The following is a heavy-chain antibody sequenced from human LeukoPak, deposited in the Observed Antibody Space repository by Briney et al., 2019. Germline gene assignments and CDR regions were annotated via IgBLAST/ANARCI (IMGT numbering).Heavy chain of an antibody. Sequence: GGSLRLSCAASGFTFSSYAMHWVRQAPGKGLEWVAVISYDGSNKYYADSVKGRFTISRDNPKNTLYLQMNSLRAEDTAVFYCEAGSSSVDYWGQGTLVTVSS. J-gene: IGHJ4*02. CDR3: EAGSSSVDY. CDR1: GFTFSSYA. D-gene: IGHD6-6*01. CDR2: ISYDGSNK. V-gene: IGHV3-30-3*01.